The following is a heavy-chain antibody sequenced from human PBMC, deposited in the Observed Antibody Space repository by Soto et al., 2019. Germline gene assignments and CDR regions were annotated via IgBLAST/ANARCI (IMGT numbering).Heavy chain of an antibody. J-gene: IGHJ4*02. D-gene: IGHD6-19*01. CDR3: AHRSYISGWFFDY. CDR1: GFSLSTSEVG. CDR2: IYWDDEK. V-gene: IGHV2-5*02. Sequence: QITLKESGPTLVKPTQTLTLTCTFSGFSLSTSEVGVGWIRQPPGEALEWLALIYWDDEKRYSPSLTSRHSNTKDAAKNQVVLTLSTVEPVDRATYYCAHRSYISGWFFDYWVRGALVTVSS.